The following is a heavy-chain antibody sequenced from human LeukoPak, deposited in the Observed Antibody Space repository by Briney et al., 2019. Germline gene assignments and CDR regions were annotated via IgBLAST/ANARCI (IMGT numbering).Heavy chain of an antibody. D-gene: IGHD1-26*01. Sequence: GGSLRLSCAASGFTFSSYSMNWVRQAPGKGLEWVSSISSSSSYIYYADSVKGRFTISRDNAKNSLYVQMNSLRAKDTAVYYCARDVTGATGHFDYWGQGTLVTVSS. CDR3: ARDVTGATGHFDY. J-gene: IGHJ4*02. CDR1: GFTFSSYS. CDR2: ISSSSSYI. V-gene: IGHV3-21*01.